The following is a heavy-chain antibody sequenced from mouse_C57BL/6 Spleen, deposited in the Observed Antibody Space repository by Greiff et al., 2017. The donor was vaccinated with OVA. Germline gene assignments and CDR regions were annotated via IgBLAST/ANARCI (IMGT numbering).Heavy chain of an antibody. J-gene: IGHJ3*01. D-gene: IGHD1-1*01. CDR3: ARVYGSRHEGFAY. CDR1: GYTFTDYY. Sequence: EVQLQQSGPELVKPGASVKISCKASGYTFTDYYMNWVKQSHGKILEWIGDINPNNGGTSYNQKFKGKATLTVDKSSSTAYMELRSLTSEDSAVYYCARVYGSRHEGFAYWGQGTLVTVSA. V-gene: IGHV1-26*01. CDR2: INPNNGGT.